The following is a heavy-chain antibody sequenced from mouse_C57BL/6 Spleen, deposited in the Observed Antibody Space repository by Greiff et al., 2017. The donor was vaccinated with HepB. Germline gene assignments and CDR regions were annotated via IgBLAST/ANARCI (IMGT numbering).Heavy chain of an antibody. Sequence: VQLQQSGAELMKPGASVKLSCKATGYTFTGYWIEWVKQRPGHGLEWIGEILPGSGSTNYNEKFKGKATFTADTSSNTAYMQLSSLTTEDSSIYYCARGGPTVVVGDYAMDYWGQGTSVTVSS. CDR3: ARGGPTVVVGDYAMDY. CDR2: ILPGSGST. V-gene: IGHV1-9*01. J-gene: IGHJ4*01. D-gene: IGHD1-1*01. CDR1: GYTFTGYW.